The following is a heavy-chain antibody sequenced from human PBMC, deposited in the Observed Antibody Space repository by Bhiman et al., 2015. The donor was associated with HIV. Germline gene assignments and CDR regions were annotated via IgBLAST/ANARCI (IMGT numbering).Heavy chain of an antibody. Sequence: EVQLVESGGGLVKPGGSLRLSCAASGFTFSSYIMNWVRQAPGKGLEWVSSISSSSSYIYYADSVKGRFTISRDNSKNTLYLQMNSLRAEDTAVYYCALNLNTGTNTWGQGTLVTVSS. J-gene: IGHJ5*02. CDR1: GFTFSSYI. CDR3: ALNLNTGTNT. V-gene: IGHV3-21*01. D-gene: IGHD1-1*01. CDR2: ISSSSSYI.